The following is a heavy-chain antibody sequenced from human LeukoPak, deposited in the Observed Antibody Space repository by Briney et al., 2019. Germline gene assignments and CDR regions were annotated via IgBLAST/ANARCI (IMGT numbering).Heavy chain of an antibody. CDR2: ISYDGSNK. Sequence: GGSLRLSCAASGFTFSSYAMHWVRQAPGKGLEWVAVISYDGSNKYYADSVKGRFTISRDNSKNTLYLQMNSLRAEDTAVYYCARDSVVVVAATQTYNWFNPWGQGTLVTVSS. CDR1: GFTFSSYA. CDR3: ARDSVVVVAATQTYNWFNP. V-gene: IGHV3-30-3*01. J-gene: IGHJ5*02. D-gene: IGHD2-15*01.